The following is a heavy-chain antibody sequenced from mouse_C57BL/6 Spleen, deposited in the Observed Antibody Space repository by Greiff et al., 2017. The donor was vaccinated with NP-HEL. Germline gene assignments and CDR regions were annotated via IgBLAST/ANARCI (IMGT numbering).Heavy chain of an antibody. V-gene: IGHV3-6*01. CDR2: ISYDGSN. CDR3: ARDPYDYDYAMDY. D-gene: IGHD2-4*01. Sequence: EVQLQESGPGLVKPSQSLSLTCSVTGYSITSGYYWNWIRQFPGNKLEWMGYISYDGSNNYNPYIKNRISIPRDTSKNQFFLKLNSVTTEDTATYYCARDPYDYDYAMDYWGQGTSVTVSS. J-gene: IGHJ4*01. CDR1: GYSITSGYY.